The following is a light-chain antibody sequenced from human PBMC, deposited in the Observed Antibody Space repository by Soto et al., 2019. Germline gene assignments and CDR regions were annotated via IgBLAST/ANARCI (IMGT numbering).Light chain of an antibody. V-gene: IGKV3-15*01. J-gene: IGKJ4*01. CDR2: GAS. Sequence: EIVMTQSPATLPVSPGERATFSCRASQNVNSRLAWYQQNPGQAPRLVIYGASTRATGVPAGFSGSGSGTEFTLTINGLQSEDVAAYYCQQYDNWPLTFGGGTKVEIK. CDR3: QQYDNWPLT. CDR1: QNVNSR.